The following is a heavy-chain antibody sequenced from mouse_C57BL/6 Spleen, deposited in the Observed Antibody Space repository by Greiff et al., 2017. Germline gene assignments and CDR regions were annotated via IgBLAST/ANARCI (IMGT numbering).Heavy chain of an antibody. V-gene: IGHV1-15*01. J-gene: IGHJ1*03. Sequence: VQLQESGAELVRPGASVTLSCKASGYTFTDYEMHWVKQTPVHGLEWIGAIDPETGGTAYNQKFKGKAILTADKSSSTAYMELRSLTSEDSAVSYCTRRGYDVRYFDGWGTGTTVTVSS. D-gene: IGHD2-2*01. CDR2: IDPETGGT. CDR1: GYTFTDYE. CDR3: TRRGYDVRYFDG.